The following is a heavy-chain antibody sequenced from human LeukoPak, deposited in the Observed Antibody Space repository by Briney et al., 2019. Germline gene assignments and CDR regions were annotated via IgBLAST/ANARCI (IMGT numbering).Heavy chain of an antibody. CDR2: ISYDGSNK. D-gene: IGHD6-19*01. CDR3: ARGGSGWPYYFDY. Sequence: GRSLRLSCAASGFTFSSYAMHWVRQAPGKGLEWVAVISYDGSNKYCADSVKGRFTISRDNSKNTLYLQMNSLRAEDTAVYYCARGGSGWPYYFDYWGQGTLVTVSS. V-gene: IGHV3-30-3*01. J-gene: IGHJ4*02. CDR1: GFTFSSYA.